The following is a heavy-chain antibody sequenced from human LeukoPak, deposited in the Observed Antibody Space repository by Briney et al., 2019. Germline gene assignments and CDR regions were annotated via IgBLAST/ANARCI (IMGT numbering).Heavy chain of an antibody. J-gene: IGHJ4*02. V-gene: IGHV1-2*06. CDR3: ARARRVSSTNARGIDY. D-gene: IGHD2-2*01. CDR1: GYTFTGYY. Sequence: ASVKVSCKASGYTFTGYYMHWVRQAPGQGLEWMGRISPNSGGTNYAQKFQGRVTMTRDTSISTAYVELSRLRSDDTAVYYCARARRVSSTNARGIDYWGQGTLVTVSS. CDR2: ISPNSGGT.